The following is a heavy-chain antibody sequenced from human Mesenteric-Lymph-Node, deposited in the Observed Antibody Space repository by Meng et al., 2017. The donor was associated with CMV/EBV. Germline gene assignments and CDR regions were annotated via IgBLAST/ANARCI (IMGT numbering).Heavy chain of an antibody. Sequence: GESLKISCAASGFTFDDYSMNWVRQVPGKGLEWLSGINWNGGSTWSADSVKGRFTISRDNAYNSLYLQMNSLRAEDTAVYYCARARDFDWLLTVDYWGQGTLVTVSS. CDR3: ARARDFDWLLTVDY. CDR1: GFTFDDYS. CDR2: INWNGGST. V-gene: IGHV3-20*04. D-gene: IGHD3-9*01. J-gene: IGHJ4*02.